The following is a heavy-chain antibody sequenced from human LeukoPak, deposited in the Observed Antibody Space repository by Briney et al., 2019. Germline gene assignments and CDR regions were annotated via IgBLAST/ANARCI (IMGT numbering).Heavy chain of an antibody. CDR1: GYTFTSYD. CDR2: MNPNSGNT. V-gene: IGHV1-8*01. CDR3: ARELRYSSSWYLDYYYGMDV. D-gene: IGHD6-13*01. Sequence: GASVKVSCKASGYTFTSYDINWVRQATGQGLEWMGWMNPNSGNTGYAQKFQGRVTMTRNTSISTAYMELSSLRSEDTAVYYCARELRYSSSWYLDYYYGMDVWGLGTTVTVSS. J-gene: IGHJ6*02.